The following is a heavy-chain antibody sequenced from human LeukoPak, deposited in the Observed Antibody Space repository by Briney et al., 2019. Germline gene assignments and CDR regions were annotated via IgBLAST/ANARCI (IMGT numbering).Heavy chain of an antibody. D-gene: IGHD5/OR15-5a*01. Sequence: SETLSLTCAVYGGAFSGYHWNWIRQAPGKGLEWIGEVNHRGMTNYNPSLKSRVIISADMFKNQFSLKLDSVTAADTAMYYCARDPTSEISVPHYFDDWGQGTLVTVSS. CDR1: GGAFSGYH. J-gene: IGHJ4*02. V-gene: IGHV4-34*01. CDR3: ARDPTSEISVPHYFDD. CDR2: VNHRGMT.